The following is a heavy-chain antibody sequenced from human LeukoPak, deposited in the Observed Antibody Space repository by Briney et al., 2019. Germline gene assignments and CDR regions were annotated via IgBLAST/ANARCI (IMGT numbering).Heavy chain of an antibody. J-gene: IGHJ4*02. V-gene: IGHV4-59*01. CDR1: GDSISNSY. Sequence: SETLSLTCSVSGDSISNSYWSWIRQPPGKGLEWIGYFYYNGRTSYNPSLRSRVTISVDTSKNHLSLRLSSVTAADTAVYYCARVYSNYVYYFDFWGQGTLVTVSS. CDR2: FYYNGRT. CDR3: ARVYSNYVYYFDF. D-gene: IGHD4-11*01.